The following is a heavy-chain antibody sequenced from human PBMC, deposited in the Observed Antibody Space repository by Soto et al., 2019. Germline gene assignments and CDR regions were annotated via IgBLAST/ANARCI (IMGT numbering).Heavy chain of an antibody. J-gene: IGHJ4*02. CDR2: ISGSGGST. Sequence: GGSLRLSCAASGFTFSSYAMSWVRQAPGKGLEWVSAISGSGGSTYYADSVKGRFTISRDNSKNTLYLQMNSLRAEDTAVYYCAKDHQGEYSYGPDYFDYWGQGTLVTVSS. CDR1: GFTFSSYA. V-gene: IGHV3-23*01. CDR3: AKDHQGEYSYGPDYFDY. D-gene: IGHD5-18*01.